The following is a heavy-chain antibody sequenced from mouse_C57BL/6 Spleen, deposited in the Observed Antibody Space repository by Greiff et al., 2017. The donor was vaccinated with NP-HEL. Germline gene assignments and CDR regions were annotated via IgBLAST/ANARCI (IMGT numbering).Heavy chain of an antibody. CDR3: ARWGYYGSLDY. J-gene: IGHJ2*01. Sequence: QVQLKQSGPELVKPGASVKISCKASGYAFSSSWMNWVKQRPGKGLEWIGRIYPGDGDTNYNGKFKGKATLTADKSSSTAYMQLSSLTSEDSAVYFCARWGYYGSLDYWGQGTTLTVSS. CDR2: IYPGDGDT. V-gene: IGHV1-82*01. D-gene: IGHD1-1*01. CDR1: GYAFSSSW.